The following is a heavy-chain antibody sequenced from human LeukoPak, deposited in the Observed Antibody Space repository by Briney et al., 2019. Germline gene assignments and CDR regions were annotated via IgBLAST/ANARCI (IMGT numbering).Heavy chain of an antibody. V-gene: IGHV4-30-2*01. Sequence: PSETLSLTCTVSGGSISSGGYYWSWIRQPPGKGLEWIGFIYHSGSTYYNPSLKSRVTISVDRSKNQFSLKLSSVTAADTAVYYCARTPFVPAATFDYWGQGTLVTVSS. CDR2: IYHSGST. D-gene: IGHD2-2*01. J-gene: IGHJ4*02. CDR1: GGSISSGGYY. CDR3: ARTPFVPAATFDY.